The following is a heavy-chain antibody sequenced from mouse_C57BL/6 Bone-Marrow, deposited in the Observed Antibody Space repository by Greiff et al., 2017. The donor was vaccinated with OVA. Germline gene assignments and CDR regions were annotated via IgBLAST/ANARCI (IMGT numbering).Heavy chain of an antibody. Sequence: VQLQQSGAELARPGASVKMSCKASGYTFTSYTMHWVKQRPGQGLEWIGYINPSSGYTKYNQKFKDKATLTADKSSSTAYMQLSSLTSEDSAVYYCARERNWDDAMDYWGQGTSVTVSS. CDR1: GYTFTSYT. V-gene: IGHV1-4*01. J-gene: IGHJ4*01. CDR3: ARERNWDDAMDY. D-gene: IGHD4-1*01. CDR2: INPSSGYT.